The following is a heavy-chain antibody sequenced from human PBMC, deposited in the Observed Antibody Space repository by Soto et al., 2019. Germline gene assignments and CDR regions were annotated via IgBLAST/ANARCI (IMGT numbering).Heavy chain of an antibody. CDR3: ARAIGPTLFDY. CDR1: GFTFSSYD. D-gene: IGHD3-22*01. J-gene: IGHJ4*02. Sequence: LRLSCSASGFTFSSYDMRWVRQGTGKGLEWVSAIGTTGDTYYAGSVKGRFTISRENAKNSLYLQMNSLRAGDTAIYFCARAIGPTLFDYWGQGTLVTVSS. CDR2: IGTTGDT. V-gene: IGHV3-13*04.